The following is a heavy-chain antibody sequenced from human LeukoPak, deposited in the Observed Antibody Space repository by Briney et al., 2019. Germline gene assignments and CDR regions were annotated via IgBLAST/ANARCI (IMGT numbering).Heavy chain of an antibody. CDR2: IDAARKDK. D-gene: IGHD3-16*02. CDR3: ARARPGVVLNYFDY. V-gene: IGHV3-7*01. Sequence: GGSLRLSCTPSGFTFVDFYMSWVRQAPGKGLEWVANIDAARKDKSYADSVKGRFTISRDNTNNSLYLDMTSLRAEDTATYFCARARPGVVLNYFDYWGQGVLVPVSS. J-gene: IGHJ4*01. CDR1: GFTFVDFY.